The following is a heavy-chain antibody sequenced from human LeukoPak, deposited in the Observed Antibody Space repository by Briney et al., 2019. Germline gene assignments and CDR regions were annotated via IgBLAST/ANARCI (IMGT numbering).Heavy chain of an antibody. D-gene: IGHD1-7*01. Sequence: PSETLSLICTASGAPISRFYWNWVRQPPGKGLEWIGNIYNGVPTFFNPSLKSRVTLSVDTSKTQFSLQLASVTAADTAVYYCARLASENWNSGSFDYWGQGTLVTVSS. J-gene: IGHJ4*02. CDR3: ARLASENWNSGSFDY. CDR2: IYNGVPT. V-gene: IGHV4-4*09. CDR1: GAPISRFY.